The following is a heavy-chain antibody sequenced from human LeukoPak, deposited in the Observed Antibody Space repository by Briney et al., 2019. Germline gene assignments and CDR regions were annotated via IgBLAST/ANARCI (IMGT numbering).Heavy chain of an antibody. CDR2: IIPIFGTA. V-gene: IGHV1-69*13. J-gene: IGHJ4*02. Sequence: SVKVSCKASGGTFSSYAISWVRQAPGQGLGWMGGIIPIFGTANYAQKFQGRVTITADESTSTAYMELSSLRSEDTAVYYCARDGGATTNFDYWGQGTLVTVSS. D-gene: IGHD1-26*01. CDR1: GGTFSSYA. CDR3: ARDGGATTNFDY.